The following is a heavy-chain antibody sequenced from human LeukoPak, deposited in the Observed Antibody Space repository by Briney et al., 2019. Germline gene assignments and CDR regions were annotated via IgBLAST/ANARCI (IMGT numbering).Heavy chain of an antibody. CDR1: GFTFSSYA. D-gene: IGHD6-19*01. V-gene: IGHV3-23*01. CDR2: ISGSGGST. Sequence: GGSLRLSCAASGFTFSSYAMSWVRQAPGKGLEWVSAISGSGGSTYYADSVKGWFTISRDNSKNTLYLQMNSLRAEETAVYYCAKVRSSGSYYYDYWGQGTLVTVSS. J-gene: IGHJ4*02. CDR3: AKVRSSGSYYYDY.